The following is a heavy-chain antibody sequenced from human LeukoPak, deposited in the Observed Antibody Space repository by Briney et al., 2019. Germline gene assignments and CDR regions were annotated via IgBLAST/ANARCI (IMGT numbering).Heavy chain of an antibody. CDR1: GLTFSNYG. J-gene: IGHJ4*02. Sequence: GGSLRLSCAASGLTFSNYGMHWVRQAPGKGLEGVAFIEYDGNVKYYVESAKGRFTSSRDNCKNQLSLQMDSLRPEDTAVYYCAKDRVAMNSALDYWGPGTLVTASS. D-gene: IGHD3-3*01. CDR2: IEYDGNVK. V-gene: IGHV3-30*02. CDR3: AKDRVAMNSALDY.